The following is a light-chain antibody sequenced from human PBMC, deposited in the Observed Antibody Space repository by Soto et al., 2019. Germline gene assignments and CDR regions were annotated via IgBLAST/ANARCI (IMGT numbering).Light chain of an antibody. CDR3: QQRRYWPVT. CDR2: DAS. Sequence: EIVLTQSPAILSMSPGERATLSCRASQSVSIYFAWYQQKPGQAPRLLIYDASNRATGVPARFSGSGFGTDFTLTISSLEPEDFAVYYCQQRRYWPVTFGQGTKVDIK. CDR1: QSVSIY. J-gene: IGKJ1*01. V-gene: IGKV3-11*01.